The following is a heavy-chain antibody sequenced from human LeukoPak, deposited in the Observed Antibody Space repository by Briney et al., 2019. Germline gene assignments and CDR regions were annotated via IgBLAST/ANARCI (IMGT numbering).Heavy chain of an antibody. CDR3: AKAAIGGYSGYDYGSYYYGMDV. D-gene: IGHD5-12*01. J-gene: IGHJ6*02. CDR1: GFTFSSYA. CDR2: ISGSGGST. V-gene: IGHV3-23*01. Sequence: GGSLRLSCAASGFTFSSYAMSWVRQAPGKGLEWVSAISGSGGSTYYADSVMGRFTISSDNSKNTLYLQMNGLRAEDTAVYYCAKAAIGGYSGYDYGSYYYGMDVWGQGTTVTVSS.